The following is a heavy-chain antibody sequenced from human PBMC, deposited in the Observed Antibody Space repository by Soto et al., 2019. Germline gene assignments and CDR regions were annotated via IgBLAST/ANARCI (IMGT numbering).Heavy chain of an antibody. D-gene: IGHD5-18*01. Sequence: PGGSLRLSCAASGFTFSTYSMNWVRQAPGKGLEWVSSISSSSSYIYYADSVEGRFTISRDNSKNTLYLQMNSLRAEDTAVYYCAKVGGRRYSYGSFDYWGQGTLVTVSS. V-gene: IGHV3-21*06. CDR3: AKVGGRRYSYGSFDY. J-gene: IGHJ4*02. CDR2: ISSSSSYI. CDR1: GFTFSTYS.